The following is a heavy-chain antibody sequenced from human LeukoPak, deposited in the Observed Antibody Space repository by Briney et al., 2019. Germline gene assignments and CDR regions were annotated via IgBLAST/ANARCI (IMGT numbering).Heavy chain of an antibody. CDR3: VKSGTWADFDS. CDR1: GFTFSSYA. V-gene: IGHV3-64D*09. J-gene: IGHJ4*02. CDR2: ISSNGGST. Sequence: GSLRLSCSASGFTFSSYAMHWVRQAPGKGLEYVSAISSNGGSTYYADSVKGRFTISRDNSKNTLHLQMSSLRADDTAVYYCVKSGTWADFDSWGQGTLVTVSS. D-gene: IGHD1-26*01.